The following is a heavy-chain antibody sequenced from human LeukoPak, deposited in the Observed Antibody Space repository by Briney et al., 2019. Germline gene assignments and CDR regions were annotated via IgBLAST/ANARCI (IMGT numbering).Heavy chain of an antibody. Sequence: SETLSLTCTVSGGPISGYYRSWIRQPPGKGLEWIGYIYSSGSTNCNPSLKSRVTISVDTSKDQFSLKLSSVTAADTAVYYCARYYCPDGTCRGFDYWGQGTLVTVSS. CDR3: ARYYCPDGTCRGFDY. D-gene: IGHD2-15*01. V-gene: IGHV4-59*01. CDR2: IYSSGST. CDR1: GGPISGYY. J-gene: IGHJ4*02.